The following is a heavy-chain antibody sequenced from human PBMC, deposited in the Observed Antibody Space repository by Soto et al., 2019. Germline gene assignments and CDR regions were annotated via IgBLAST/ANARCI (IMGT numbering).Heavy chain of an antibody. CDR3: ARDWGTRGGGWYGLGY. D-gene: IGHD6-19*01. CDR2: IIPIFGTA. CDR1: GGTFSSYA. Sequence: QVQLVQSGAEVKKPGSSVKVSCKASGGTFSSYAISWVRQAPGQGLEWMGGIIPIFGTANYAQKFQGRVTISXXEXTXXAYMELSSLRCEDTAVYYCARDWGTRGGGWYGLGYWGQGTLGTVSS. J-gene: IGHJ4*02. V-gene: IGHV1-69*05.